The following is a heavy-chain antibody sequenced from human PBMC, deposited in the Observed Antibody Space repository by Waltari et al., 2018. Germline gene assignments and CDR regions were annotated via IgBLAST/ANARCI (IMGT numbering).Heavy chain of an antibody. CDR3: AREDLSSGEWFDP. Sequence: QVQLQESGPGLVKPSQTLSLTCTVSGGPISSGGYYWSWIRQHPGKGLEWIGYIYYSGSTYYNPSLKSRVTISVDTSKNQFSLKLSSVTAADTAVYYCAREDLSSGEWFDPWGQGTLVTVSS. CDR1: GGPISSGGYY. CDR2: IYYSGST. V-gene: IGHV4-31*03. D-gene: IGHD3-10*01. J-gene: IGHJ5*02.